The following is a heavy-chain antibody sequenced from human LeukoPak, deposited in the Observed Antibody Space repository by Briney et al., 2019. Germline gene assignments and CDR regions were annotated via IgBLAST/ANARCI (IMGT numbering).Heavy chain of an antibody. CDR2: IVNSGGST. J-gene: IGHJ4*02. Sequence: PGGSLRLSCVASGFTFSNYAMSWVRQAPGKGLEWVSGIVNSGGSTYYADSVRGRLTISRDNSKKTVYLQMSSLRGDDTAIYYCAKDRAGYSYGMFDSWGQGTLVTVSP. CDR3: AKDRAGYSYGMFDS. D-gene: IGHD5-18*01. V-gene: IGHV3-23*01. CDR1: GFTFSNYA.